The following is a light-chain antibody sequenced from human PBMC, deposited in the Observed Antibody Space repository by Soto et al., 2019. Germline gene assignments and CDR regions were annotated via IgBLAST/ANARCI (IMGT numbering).Light chain of an antibody. CDR1: QNIKTY. J-gene: IGKJ1*01. V-gene: IGKV1-39*01. Sequence: QVTQSTSSLSASVGDRVTITCRASQNIKTYLNWYEHKPGRAPKLLIHDATSLQPDVPSRVTGSGCGTDFSLTISSLEPEDFATYDCQQSFVTPRTFGQGTKV. CDR2: DAT. CDR3: QQSFVTPRT.